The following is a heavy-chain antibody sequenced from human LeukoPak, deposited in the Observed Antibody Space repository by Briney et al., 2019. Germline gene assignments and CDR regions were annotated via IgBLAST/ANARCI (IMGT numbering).Heavy chain of an antibody. CDR1: GGSVSSGSYY. Sequence: PSETLSLTCTVSGGSVSSGSYYWSWIRQPPGQGLEWIGYIYYSGSTNCNPSLKSRVTISVDTSKNQFSLKLSSVTAADTAVYYCARGGEVVDAFDIWGQGTMVTVSS. J-gene: IGHJ3*02. D-gene: IGHD4-17*01. V-gene: IGHV4-61*01. CDR2: IYYSGST. CDR3: ARGGEVVDAFDI.